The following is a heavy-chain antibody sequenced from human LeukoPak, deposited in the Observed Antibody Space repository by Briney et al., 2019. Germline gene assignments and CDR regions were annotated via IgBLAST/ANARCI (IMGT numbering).Heavy chain of an antibody. CDR2: IYSGGNT. CDR1: GFTVSSNY. CDR3: ARDFGDY. Sequence: GGSLRLSCAASGFTVSSNYMSWVRQAPGKELEWVSVIYSGGNTYYADSVKGRFTISRDISKNTVFLQMNSLRAEDTAIYYCARDFGDYWGQGTLVTVSS. V-gene: IGHV3-53*01. J-gene: IGHJ4*02. D-gene: IGHD3-3*01.